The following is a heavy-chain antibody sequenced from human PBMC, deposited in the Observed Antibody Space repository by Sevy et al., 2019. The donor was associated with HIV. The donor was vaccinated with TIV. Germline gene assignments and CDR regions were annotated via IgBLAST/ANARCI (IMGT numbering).Heavy chain of an antibody. CDR1: GGSFSGYY. CDR3: ARHCSSSSCSHAFDI. CDR2: INHSGST. Sequence: SETLSLTCAVYGGSFSGYYWSWIRQPPGKGLEWIGEINHSGSTNYNPSLKSRVTISVDTSNNQFSLKLSSVTAVDTAVYYCARHCSSSSCSHAFDIWGQGTMVTVSS. V-gene: IGHV4-34*01. J-gene: IGHJ3*02. D-gene: IGHD2-2*01.